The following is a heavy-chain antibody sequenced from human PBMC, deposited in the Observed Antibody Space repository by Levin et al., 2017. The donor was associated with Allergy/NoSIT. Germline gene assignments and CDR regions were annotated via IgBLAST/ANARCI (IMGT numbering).Heavy chain of an antibody. CDR2: IYYSGST. CDR1: GGSISSGGYY. Sequence: PSETLSLTCTVSGGSISSGGYYWSWIRQHPGKGLEWIGYIYYSGSTYYNPSLKSRVTISVDTSKNQFSLKLSSVTAADTAVYYCARAPLHGRARYHDYNPSCWFDPWGQGTLVTVSS. D-gene: IGHD4-11*01. CDR3: ARAPLHGRARYHDYNPSCWFDP. V-gene: IGHV4-31*03. J-gene: IGHJ5*02.